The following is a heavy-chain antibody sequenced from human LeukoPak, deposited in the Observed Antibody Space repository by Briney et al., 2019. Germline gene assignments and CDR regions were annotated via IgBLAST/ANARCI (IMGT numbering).Heavy chain of an antibody. D-gene: IGHD6-13*01. CDR1: GGSISSGTYY. CDR2: INHSGST. J-gene: IGHJ6*03. Sequence: SQTLSLTCTVSGGSISSGTYYWSWIRQPPGKGLEWIGEINHSGSTNYNPSLKSRVTISVDTSKNQFSLKLSSVTAADTAVYYCARGPRPSSSWLNYYYYYMDVWGKGTTVTVSS. V-gene: IGHV4-39*07. CDR3: ARGPRPSSSWLNYYYYYMDV.